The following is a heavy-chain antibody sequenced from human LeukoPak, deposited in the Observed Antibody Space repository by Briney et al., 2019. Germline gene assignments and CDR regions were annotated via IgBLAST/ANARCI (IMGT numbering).Heavy chain of an antibody. CDR2: INPGGGST. Sequence: ASVKVSLKASGYTFTNHYMHWVRQAPGQGLEWMGIINPGGGSTSYPQKFQGRVTMTRDTSTSTVYMELSSLRSEDTAFYFRARDEVAGTYYFDNWGQGTLVTVSS. J-gene: IGHJ4*02. V-gene: IGHV1-46*01. D-gene: IGHD6-19*01. CDR1: GYTFTNHY. CDR3: ARDEVAGTYYFDN.